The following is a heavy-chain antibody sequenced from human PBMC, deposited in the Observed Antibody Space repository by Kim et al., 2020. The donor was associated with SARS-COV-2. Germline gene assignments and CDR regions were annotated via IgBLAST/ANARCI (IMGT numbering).Heavy chain of an antibody. Sequence: KGRINISRDNSKNTLYLKMNSLRPEDTAVYYCARDRHYDTLTGYYRHFDYWGQGTLVTVSS. D-gene: IGHD3-9*01. V-gene: IGHV3-30*01. CDR3: ARDRHYDTLTGYYRHFDY. J-gene: IGHJ4*02.